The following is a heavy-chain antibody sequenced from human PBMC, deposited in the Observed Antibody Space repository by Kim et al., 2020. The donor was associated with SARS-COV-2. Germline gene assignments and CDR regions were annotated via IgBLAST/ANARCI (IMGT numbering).Heavy chain of an antibody. V-gene: IGHV4-4*07. D-gene: IGHD6-6*01. J-gene: IGHJ5*02. CDR3: AREQYSMSGRWFDP. CDR2: IYTSGST. CDR1: GGSISSDY. Sequence: SETLSLTCTVSGGSISSDYWSWIRQPAGKGLEWIGRIYTSGSTNYNPSLKSRVTMSVDTSKNQFSLKLSSVTAADTAVYYCAREQYSMSGRWFDPWGQGTLVSVSS.